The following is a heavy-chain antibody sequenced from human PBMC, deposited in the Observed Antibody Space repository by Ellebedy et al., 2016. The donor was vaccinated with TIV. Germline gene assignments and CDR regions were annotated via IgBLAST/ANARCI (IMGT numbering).Heavy chain of an antibody. V-gene: IGHV1-2*02. Sequence: ASVKVSCXASGYTFSGNYLHWVRQAPGQGLEWMGWINPKSGGTHFAQQFQGRVTVTRDTSITTAYMELNSLISDDTAVYYCARDRAEGASSSGFDLWGQGTVVTVSS. J-gene: IGHJ3*01. CDR2: INPKSGGT. D-gene: IGHD6-6*01. CDR1: GYTFSGNY. CDR3: ARDRAEGASSSGFDL.